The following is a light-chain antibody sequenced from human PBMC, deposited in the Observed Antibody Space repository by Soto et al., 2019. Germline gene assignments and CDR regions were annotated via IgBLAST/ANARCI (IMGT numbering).Light chain of an antibody. Sequence: QPVLTQPPSASGTPGQRVTISCSGSSSNIGSNYVYWYQQLPGTAPKLLIYSNNQRPSGVPDRFSGSKSGTSASLAISGLGSEDEADYYCAAWDDSLSGRVFGGGTKLTVL. CDR2: SNN. CDR1: SSNIGSNY. J-gene: IGLJ3*02. V-gene: IGLV1-47*02. CDR3: AAWDDSLSGRV.